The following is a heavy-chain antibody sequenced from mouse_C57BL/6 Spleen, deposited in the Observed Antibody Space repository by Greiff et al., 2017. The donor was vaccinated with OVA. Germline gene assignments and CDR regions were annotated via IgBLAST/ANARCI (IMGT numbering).Heavy chain of an antibody. D-gene: IGHD1-1*01. J-gene: IGHJ1*03. CDR1: GFSLTSYA. CDR3: ARNFYYGSNWYFDV. CDR2: IWTGGGT. Sequence: VQLQESGPGLVAPSQSLSITCTVSGFSLTSYAISWVRQPPGKGLEWLGVIWTGGGTNYNSALKSRLSISKDNSKSQVFLKMNSLQTDDTARYYCARNFYYGSNWYFDVWGTGTTVIVSS. V-gene: IGHV2-9-1*01.